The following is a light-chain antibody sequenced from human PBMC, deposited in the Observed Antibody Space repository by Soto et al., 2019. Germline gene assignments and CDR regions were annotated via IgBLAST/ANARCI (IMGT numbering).Light chain of an antibody. V-gene: IGKV3-15*01. CDR1: QSVSSN. J-gene: IGKJ1*01. Sequence: EIVLTQSPATLSVSPGERATLSCRASQSVSSNLAWYQQKPGQAPRLLIYGASTRATGIPARFSGSGSGTECTITINSLQSEDFAVYYCQQYNNWPPTWTFGQGTKVEIK. CDR2: GAS. CDR3: QQYNNWPPTWT.